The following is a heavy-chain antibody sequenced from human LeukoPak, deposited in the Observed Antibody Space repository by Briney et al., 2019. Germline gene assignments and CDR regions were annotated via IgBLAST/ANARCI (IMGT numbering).Heavy chain of an antibody. V-gene: IGHV1-2*06. CDR2: IHPSRGDT. Sequence: ASVKVSCKTSGYSFTAFYIHWVRQAPGQGLEWMGRIHPSRGDTNYAQKFQGRVTMTRDTSISTAYLDLSSLRSGDTAAYYCARDGDYGTGSYYRGCIDSWGQGTPVTVSP. CDR3: ARDGDYGTGSYYRGCIDS. CDR1: GYSFTAFY. D-gene: IGHD3-10*01. J-gene: IGHJ4*02.